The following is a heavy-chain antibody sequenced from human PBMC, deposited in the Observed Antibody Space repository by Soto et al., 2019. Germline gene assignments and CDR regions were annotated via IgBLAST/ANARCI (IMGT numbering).Heavy chain of an antibody. CDR3: AKPSGFGELSDQIGHIDY. V-gene: IGHV3-23*01. J-gene: IGHJ4*02. Sequence: EVQLLESGGGLVQPGGSLRLSCAASGFTFSSYAMSWVRQAPGKGLEWVSAISGSGGSTYYADSVKGRFTISRDNSKNTLYLQMNSLRAEDTAVYYCAKPSGFGELSDQIGHIDYWGQGTLVTVSS. D-gene: IGHD3-10*01. CDR1: GFTFSSYA. CDR2: ISGSGGST.